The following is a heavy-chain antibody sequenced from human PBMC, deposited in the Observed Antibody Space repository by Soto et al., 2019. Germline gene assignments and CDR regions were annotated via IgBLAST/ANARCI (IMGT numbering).Heavy chain of an antibody. V-gene: IGHV4-31*03. CDR3: AREIRRPYSEKAGTPDY. CDR2: IYYSGST. CDR1: GGSISSGGYY. D-gene: IGHD6-13*01. J-gene: IGHJ4*02. Sequence: SATLSLTCTVSGGSISSGGYYWSWIRQHPGKGLEWIGYIYYSGSTYYNPSLKSRVTISVDTSKNQFSLKLSSVTAADTAVYYCAREIRRPYSEKAGTPDYWGQGTLVTVSS.